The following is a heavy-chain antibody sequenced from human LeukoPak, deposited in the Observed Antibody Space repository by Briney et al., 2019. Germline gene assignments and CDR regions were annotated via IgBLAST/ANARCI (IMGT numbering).Heavy chain of an antibody. D-gene: IGHD5-24*01. CDR2: IYYSGST. V-gene: IGHV4-39*01. J-gene: IGHJ4*02. CDR1: GGSISSSSYY. Sequence: PSETLSLTCTVSGGSISSSSYYWGWIRQPPGKGLEWIGSIYYSGSTYYNPSLKSRVTISVDTSKNQFSLKLSSVTAADTAVYYCARHRDGYRNFGYWGQGTLVTVSS. CDR3: ARHRDGYRNFGY.